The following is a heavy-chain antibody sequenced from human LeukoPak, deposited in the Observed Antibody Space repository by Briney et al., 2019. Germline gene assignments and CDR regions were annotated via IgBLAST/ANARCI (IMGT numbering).Heavy chain of an antibody. CDR2: ISSSGSTI. D-gene: IGHD3-3*01. CDR3: ERELSYDFWSGYYLNYFDY. CDR1: GFTFSDYY. V-gene: IGHV3-11*04. Sequence: KPGXSLLLSCAASGFTFSDYYMSWSRQAQGKGLEWVLHISSSGSTIYYADSVKGRFTISRDNATNSLYLQMNSLRAEDAAVYYCERELSYDFWSGYYLNYFDYWGQGTLVTVSS. J-gene: IGHJ4*02.